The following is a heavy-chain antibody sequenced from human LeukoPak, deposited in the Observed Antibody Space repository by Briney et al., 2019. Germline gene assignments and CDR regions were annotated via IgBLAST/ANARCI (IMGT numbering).Heavy chain of an antibody. V-gene: IGHV4-34*01. J-gene: IGHJ4*02. Sequence: PSETLSLTCAVYGGSFSGYYWSWIRQPPGKGPEWIGEINHSGSTNYNPSLKSRVTISVDTSKNQFSLKLSSVTAADTAVYYCARVRRYYDSSGYYYSKAFDYWGQGTLVTVSS. D-gene: IGHD3-22*01. CDR2: INHSGST. CDR1: GGSFSGYY. CDR3: ARVRRYYDSSGYYYSKAFDY.